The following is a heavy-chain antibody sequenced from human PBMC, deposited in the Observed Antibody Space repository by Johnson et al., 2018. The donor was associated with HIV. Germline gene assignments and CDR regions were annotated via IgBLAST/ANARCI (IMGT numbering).Heavy chain of an antibody. CDR2: ISYDGSNK. CDR3: ARDPMCTGGVCYAFDI. V-gene: IGHV3-30*04. Sequence: QVQLVESGGGVVQPGRSLRLSCAASGFTFSSYAIHWVRQAPGKGLEWVAVISYDGSNKYYADSVKGRFTMSRDNAKNTLYLQMNSLRAEDTAVYYCARDPMCTGGVCYAFDIWGQGTMVTVSS. J-gene: IGHJ3*02. D-gene: IGHD2-8*02. CDR1: GFTFSSYA.